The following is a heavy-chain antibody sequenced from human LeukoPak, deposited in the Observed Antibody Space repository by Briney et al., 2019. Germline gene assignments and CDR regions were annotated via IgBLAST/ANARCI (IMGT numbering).Heavy chain of an antibody. D-gene: IGHD1-26*01. V-gene: IGHV4-39*07. J-gene: IGHJ6*02. CDR3: ARDRGVSPTV. Sequence: PSETLSLTCTVSGGSISSYYWSWIRQPPGKGLEWIGSIYYSGSTYYNPSLKSRVTISVDTAKNQFSLKLSSVTAADTAVYYCARDRGVSPTVRGQGTTVTVSS. CDR2: IYYSGST. CDR1: GGSISSYY.